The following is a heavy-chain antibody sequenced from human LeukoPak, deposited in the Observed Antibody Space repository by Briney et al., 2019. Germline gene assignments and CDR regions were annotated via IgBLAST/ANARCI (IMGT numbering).Heavy chain of an antibody. D-gene: IGHD3-10*01. CDR1: GYSISSGYY. CDR2: IYHSGNT. V-gene: IGHV4-38-2*02. Sequence: PPETLSLTCTVSGYSISSGYYWGWIRQSPGKGLEWIGNIYHSGNTYYNPSLKSRVAISVDTSKNHFSLQLSSVTAADTAMYYCARVRGGSGGYRVDYWGQGTLVTVSS. J-gene: IGHJ4*02. CDR3: ARVRGGSGGYRVDY.